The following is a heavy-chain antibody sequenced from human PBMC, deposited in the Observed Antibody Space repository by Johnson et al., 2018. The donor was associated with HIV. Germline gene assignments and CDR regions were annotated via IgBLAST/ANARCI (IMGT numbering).Heavy chain of an antibody. V-gene: IGHV3-30-3*01. CDR3: ARSVVTPGALDI. J-gene: IGHJ3*02. CDR1: GFTFSSYA. CDR2: ISYDGSNK. D-gene: IGHD4-23*01. Sequence: QMQLVESGGGVVQPGRSLRLSCAASGFTFSSYAMHWVRQAPGKGLEWVAVISYDGSNKYYADSVKGRFTISRDNSKNTLYLQMNSLRAEDTAVYYCARSVVTPGALDIWGQGTMVTVSS.